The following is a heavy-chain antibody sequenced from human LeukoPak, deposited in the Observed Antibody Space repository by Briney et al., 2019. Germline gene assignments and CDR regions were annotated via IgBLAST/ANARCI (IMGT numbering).Heavy chain of an antibody. D-gene: IGHD3-16*01. CDR3: AKALVGEQYYFDY. CDR2: ISWNSGSI. CDR1: GFTFDDYA. J-gene: IGHJ4*02. V-gene: IGHV3-9*01. Sequence: GGSLRLSCAASGFTFDDYAMHWVRQAPGKGLEWVSGISWNSGSIGYADSVKGRFTISRDNAKNSLYLQMNSLRAEDTALYYCAKALVGEQYYFDYRGQGTLVTVSS.